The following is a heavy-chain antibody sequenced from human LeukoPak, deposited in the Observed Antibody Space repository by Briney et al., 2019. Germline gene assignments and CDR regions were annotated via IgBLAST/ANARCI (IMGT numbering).Heavy chain of an antibody. V-gene: IGHV4-34*01. D-gene: IGHD2-15*01. CDR3: ARVPYCSGGSCYPTYYYYYMDV. Sequence: PSETLSLTCAVYGGSFSGYYWSWIRQPPGKGLEWIGEINHSGSTNYNPSLKSRVTISVDTSENQFSLKLSSVTAADTAVYYCARVPYCSGGSCYPTYYYYYMDVWGKGTTVTVSS. J-gene: IGHJ6*03. CDR2: INHSGST. CDR1: GGSFSGYY.